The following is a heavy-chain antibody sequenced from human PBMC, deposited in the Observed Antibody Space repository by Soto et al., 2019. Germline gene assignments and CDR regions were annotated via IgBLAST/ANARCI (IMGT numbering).Heavy chain of an antibody. D-gene: IGHD5-12*01. CDR1: GGSISSYC. V-gene: IGHV4-59*01. CDR3: ARDRPARASGYPLSPPYYYYVMDV. CDR2: IYYNGST. Sequence: QVQLQESAPGLVKPSETLSLTCTVSGGSISSYCWSWIRQPPGKGMEWIGYIYYNGSTNYNPSLKRRVTISVDTSKNQFSLKLSSVTAADTAVYYCARDRPARASGYPLSPPYYYYVMDVWDQGTTVTVSS. J-gene: IGHJ6*02.